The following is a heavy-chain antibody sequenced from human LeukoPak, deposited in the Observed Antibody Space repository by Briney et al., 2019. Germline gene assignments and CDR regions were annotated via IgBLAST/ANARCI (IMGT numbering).Heavy chain of an antibody. CDR3: ATASGSYYEVIDY. J-gene: IGHJ4*02. V-gene: IGHV3-30*06. CDR1: GFTFSSYG. D-gene: IGHD1-26*01. CDR2: ISYDGSDK. Sequence: PGRSLRLSCAASGFTFSSYGMHWVRQAPGKGLEWVAVISYDGSDKYYADSVKGRFTISRDNSKNTLYLQMNSLRAEDTAVYYCATASGSYYEVIDYWGQGTLVTVSS.